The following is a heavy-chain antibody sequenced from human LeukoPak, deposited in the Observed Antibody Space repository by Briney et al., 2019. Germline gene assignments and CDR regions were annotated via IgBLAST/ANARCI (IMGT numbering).Heavy chain of an antibody. CDR1: GFTFSSYA. CDR2: ISGSGGST. CDR3: AKGGYSYGYALIGWYFDL. Sequence: GGSLRLSCAASGFTFSSYAMSWVRQAPGKGLEWVSAISGSGGSTYYADSVKGRFTISRDNSKNTLYLQMNSLRAEDTAVYYCAKGGYSYGYALIGWYFDLWGRGTLVTVSS. J-gene: IGHJ2*01. V-gene: IGHV3-23*01. D-gene: IGHD5-18*01.